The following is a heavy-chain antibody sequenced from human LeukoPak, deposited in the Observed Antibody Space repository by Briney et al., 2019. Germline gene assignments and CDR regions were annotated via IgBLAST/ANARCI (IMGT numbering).Heavy chain of an antibody. D-gene: IGHD1-26*01. Sequence: TSETLSLTCNVSGGSISSYYWSWIRQPPGKGLEWIGYIYYSGGTNYNPSLKSRITMSLDTSKNQFSLKLTSVTAADTAVYYCARDRQSGYFDNWGQGTLVTVSS. J-gene: IGHJ4*02. CDR2: IYYSGGT. V-gene: IGHV4-59*01. CDR3: ARDRQSGYFDN. CDR1: GGSISSYY.